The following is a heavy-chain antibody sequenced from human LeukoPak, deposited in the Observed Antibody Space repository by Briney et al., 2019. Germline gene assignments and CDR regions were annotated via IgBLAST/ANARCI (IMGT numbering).Heavy chain of an antibody. D-gene: IGHD2-2*01. V-gene: IGHV1-69*13. CDR2: IIPIFGTA. CDR1: GGTFSSYA. J-gene: IGHJ4*02. CDR3: ARDTSNGRYCSSTSCYAFDY. Sequence: SVKVSCKASGGTFSSYAISWVRQAPGQGLEWMGGIIPIFGTANYAQKFQGRVTITADESTSTAYMELSSLRSEDTAVYYCARDTSNGRYCSSTSCYAFDYWGQGTLVTVSS.